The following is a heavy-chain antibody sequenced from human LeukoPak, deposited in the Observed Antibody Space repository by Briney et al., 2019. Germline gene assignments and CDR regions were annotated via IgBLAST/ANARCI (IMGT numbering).Heavy chain of an antibody. CDR1: GGSISSGDYY. CDR2: IYYSGST. V-gene: IGHV4-30-4*01. Sequence: SETLSLTCTVSGGSISSGDYYWSWIRQPPGKGLEWIGYIYYSGSTYYNPSLKSRVTISVDTSKNQFSLKLSSVTAADTAVYYCARERDDYVWGSYRHYYFDYWGQGTLVTVSS. D-gene: IGHD3-16*02. CDR3: ARERDDYVWGSYRHYYFDY. J-gene: IGHJ4*02.